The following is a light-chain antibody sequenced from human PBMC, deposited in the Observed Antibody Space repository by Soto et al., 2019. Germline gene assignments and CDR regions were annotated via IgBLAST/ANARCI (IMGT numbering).Light chain of an antibody. CDR2: GAS. V-gene: IGKV3-20*01. J-gene: IGKJ1*01. Sequence: EIVLTQSPGTLSFSPGERATLSCRASESVRSSDLAWYQQKPGQAPRLLIYGASNRATGIPDRFSGSGSGTDFTLTISRLEPEDFAVYYCQQYGSSPRTFGQGTKVDI. CDR3: QQYGSSPRT. CDR1: ESVRSSD.